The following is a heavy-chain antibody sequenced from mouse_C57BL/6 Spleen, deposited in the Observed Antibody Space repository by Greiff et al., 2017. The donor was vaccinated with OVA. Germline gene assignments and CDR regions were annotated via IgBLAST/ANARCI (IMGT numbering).Heavy chain of an antibody. CDR3: ARWGTNCDWGDY. Sequence: VQLQPSVAELVRPGASVKLSCTASGFNIKNTHMHWVKQRPEQGLEWIGRIDPANGNTKYAPKFQGKATITADTSSNTADLQLSSRTSEDTAIDYWARWGTNCDWGDYWGQGTLVTVSA. J-gene: IGHJ3*01. V-gene: IGHV14-3*01. CDR1: GFNIKNTH. CDR2: IDPANGNT. D-gene: IGHD4-1*01.